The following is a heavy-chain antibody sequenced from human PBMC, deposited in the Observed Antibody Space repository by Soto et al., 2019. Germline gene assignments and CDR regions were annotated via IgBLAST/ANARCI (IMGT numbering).Heavy chain of an antibody. D-gene: IGHD1-7*01. J-gene: IGHJ6*03. CDR3: ARGPTTFYYYYYMDV. CDR2: VSHTGST. CDR1: GDSISDYY. V-gene: IGHV4-59*12. Sequence: SSETLSLTCTVSGDSISDYYWSWIRQPPGKGLEWVGYVSHTGSTKYNPSLENRVTISVETSKNQFSLKVSSVTAADTAVYYCARGPTTFYYYYYMDVWGKGTTVTVSS.